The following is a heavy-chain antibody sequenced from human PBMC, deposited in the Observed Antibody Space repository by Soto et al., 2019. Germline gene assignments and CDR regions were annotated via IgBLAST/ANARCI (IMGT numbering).Heavy chain of an antibody. Sequence: EVQLVESGGGLVQPGRSLRLSCAASGFTFDDYAMHWVRQAPGKGLEWVSGISWNGGNIGYVDSVKGRFTISRDNAKNSLFLQMNSLRADDTALYFCAKDIYSSSSGQDYWGQGTPVTVSS. CDR3: AKDIYSSSSGQDY. CDR2: ISWNGGNI. V-gene: IGHV3-9*01. J-gene: IGHJ4*02. CDR1: GFTFDDYA. D-gene: IGHD6-6*01.